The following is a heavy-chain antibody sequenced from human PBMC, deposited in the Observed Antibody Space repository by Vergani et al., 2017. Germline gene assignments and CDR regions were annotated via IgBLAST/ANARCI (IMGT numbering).Heavy chain of an antibody. CDR3: AKAEGRYCSGGSCYSPDY. CDR1: GFTFSSYG. CDR2: ISYDGSNK. J-gene: IGHJ4*02. D-gene: IGHD2-15*01. Sequence: QVQLVESGGGVVQPGRSLRLSCAASGFTFSSYGMHWVRQAPGKGLEWVAVISYDGSNKYYAGSVKGRFTISRDNSKNTLYLQMNSLRAEDTGVYYCAKAEGRYCSGGSCYSPDYWGQGTLVTVSS. V-gene: IGHV3-30*18.